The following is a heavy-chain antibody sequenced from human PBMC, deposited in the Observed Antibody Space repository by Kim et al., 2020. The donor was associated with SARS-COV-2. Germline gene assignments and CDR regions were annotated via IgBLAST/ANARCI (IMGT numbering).Heavy chain of an antibody. J-gene: IGHJ6*02. Sequence: GGSLRLSCAASGFTFSDYYMSWIRQAPGKGLEWVSYISSSGSTIYYADSVKGRFTISRDNAKNSLYLQMNSLRAEDTAVYYCARDGRSTTNYYYGMDVWGQGTTVTVSS. V-gene: IGHV3-11*01. CDR1: GFTFSDYY. CDR3: ARDGRSTTNYYYGMDV. CDR2: ISSSGSTI. D-gene: IGHD4-4*01.